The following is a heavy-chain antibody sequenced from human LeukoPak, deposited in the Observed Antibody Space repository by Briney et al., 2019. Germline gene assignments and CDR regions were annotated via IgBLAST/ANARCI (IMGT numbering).Heavy chain of an antibody. Sequence: SETLSLTCAVYGGSFSGYYWSWIRQPPGKGLEWIGEINHSGSTNYNPSLKSRVTISVDTSKHQFSLKLSSVSAADTAVYYCARVYSSSWFDYLGQGTLVTVSS. J-gene: IGHJ4*02. CDR2: INHSGST. V-gene: IGHV4-34*01. D-gene: IGHD6-13*01. CDR1: GGSFSGYY. CDR3: ARVYSSSWFDY.